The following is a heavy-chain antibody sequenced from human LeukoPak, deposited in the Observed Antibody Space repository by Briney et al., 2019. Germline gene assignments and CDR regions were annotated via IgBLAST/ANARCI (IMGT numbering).Heavy chain of an antibody. CDR2: IDWDDDK. V-gene: IGHV2-70*18. CDR1: GGSISSGDYY. Sequence: TLSLTCTVSGGSISSGDYYWSWIRQPPGKALEWLALIDWDDDKYYSTSLKTRLTISKDTSKNQVVLTMTNMDPVDTATYYCARKGSRAFGFDYWGQGTLVTVSS. D-gene: IGHD3-16*01. CDR3: ARKGSRAFGFDY. J-gene: IGHJ4*02.